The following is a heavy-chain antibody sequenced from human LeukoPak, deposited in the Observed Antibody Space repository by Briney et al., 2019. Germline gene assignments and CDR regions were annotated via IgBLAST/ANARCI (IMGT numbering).Heavy chain of an antibody. V-gene: IGHV4-59*01. CDR3: ARNVYYDSSGYYYRFYYYGMDV. J-gene: IGHJ6*02. D-gene: IGHD3-22*01. CDR2: IYYSGST. Sequence: SETLSLTCTVSGGSISSYCWSWIRQPPGKGLEWIGYIYYSGSTNYNPSLKSRVTISVDTSKNQFSLKLSSVTAADTAVYYCARNVYYDSSGYYYRFYYYGMDVWGQGTTVTVSS. CDR1: GGSISSYC.